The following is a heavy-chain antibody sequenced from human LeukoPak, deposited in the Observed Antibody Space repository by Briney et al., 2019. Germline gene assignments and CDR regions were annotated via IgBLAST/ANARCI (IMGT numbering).Heavy chain of an antibody. Sequence: GGSLRLSCAASGYTFSTYSMNWVRQAPGKGLEWVSYISTSSSIIYYADSVKGRFTISRDNAKNTLYLQMNSLRAEDTAVYYCAKISGVCSGGSCYSPYFDYWGQGTLVTVSS. CDR2: ISTSSSII. V-gene: IGHV3-48*01. D-gene: IGHD2-15*01. J-gene: IGHJ4*02. CDR1: GYTFSTYS. CDR3: AKISGVCSGGSCYSPYFDY.